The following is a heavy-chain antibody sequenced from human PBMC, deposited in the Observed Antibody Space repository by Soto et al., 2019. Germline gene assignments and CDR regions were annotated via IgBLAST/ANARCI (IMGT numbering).Heavy chain of an antibody. CDR2: ISSSSSYT. Sequence: GGSLRLSCAASGFTFSDYYMSWIRQAPGKGLEWVSYISSSSSYTNYADSVKGRFTISRDNAKNSLYLQMNSLRAEDTAVYYCARGHCSGGSCYVAFDIWGQGTMVTVSS. J-gene: IGHJ3*02. D-gene: IGHD2-15*01. CDR3: ARGHCSGGSCYVAFDI. V-gene: IGHV3-11*05. CDR1: GFTFSDYY.